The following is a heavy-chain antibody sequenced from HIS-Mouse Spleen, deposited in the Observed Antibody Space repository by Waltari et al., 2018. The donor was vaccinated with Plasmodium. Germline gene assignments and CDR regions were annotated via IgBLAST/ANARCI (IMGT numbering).Heavy chain of an antibody. D-gene: IGHD1-26*01. CDR1: GGSISSSSYY. CDR3: ARRGGSYYYFDY. V-gene: IGHV4-39*01. J-gene: IGHJ4*02. Sequence: QLQLQESGPGLVKPSETLSLTCTVSGGSISSSSYYWGWIRQPPGKGLEGIGSIYYSGGTTYTPSLRSRSTISVDTSKNQFSLKLGSVTAADTAVYYCARRGGSYYYFDYWGQGTLVTVSS. CDR2: IYYSGGT.